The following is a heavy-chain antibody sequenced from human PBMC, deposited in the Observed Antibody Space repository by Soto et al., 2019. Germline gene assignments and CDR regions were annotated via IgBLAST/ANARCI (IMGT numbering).Heavy chain of an antibody. CDR2: IYYSGST. J-gene: IGHJ4*02. CDR1: GGSISSSSYY. Sequence: PSETLSLSCTVSGGSISSSSYYWGWIRQPPGKGLEWIGSIYYSGSTYYNPSLKSRVTISVDTSKNQFSLKLSSVTAADTAAYYCARHRGRDGYNFDYWGQGTLVTVSS. V-gene: IGHV4-39*01. D-gene: IGHD5-12*01. CDR3: ARHRGRDGYNFDY.